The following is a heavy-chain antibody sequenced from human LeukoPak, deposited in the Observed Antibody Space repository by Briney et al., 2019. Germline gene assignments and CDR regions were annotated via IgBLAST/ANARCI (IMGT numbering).Heavy chain of an antibody. J-gene: IGHJ5*02. CDR3: ARGGIPYYYYGSGPYDP. CDR2: IYNSGST. D-gene: IGHD3-10*01. V-gene: IGHV4-59*01. CDR1: GCSISNYY. Sequence: PSETLSLTCAASGCSISNYYRSWIRQPPGKGLEWLACIYNSGSTTYNPSLKSRVTISVDKSKNQFSLKLSSVTAAYTAEYYCARGGIPYYYYGSGPYDPWGQGTLVTVSS.